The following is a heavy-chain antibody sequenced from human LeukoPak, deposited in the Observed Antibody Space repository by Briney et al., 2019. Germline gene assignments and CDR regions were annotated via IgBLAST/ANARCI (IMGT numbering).Heavy chain of an antibody. CDR2: INHSGST. CDR3: ARSFRSEGYGDYVCYGMAV. J-gene: IGHJ6*04. CDR1: GGSFSGYY. V-gene: IGHV4-34*01. Sequence: PSETLPLTSAAYGGSFSGYYWSWIRQPPGKGLEWIGEINHSGSTNYNPSLKSRVTISVDKSKNQFSLKLSSVTSAHTGVYCCARSFRSEGYGDYVCYGMAVGGRGTTVTVSS. D-gene: IGHD4-17*01.